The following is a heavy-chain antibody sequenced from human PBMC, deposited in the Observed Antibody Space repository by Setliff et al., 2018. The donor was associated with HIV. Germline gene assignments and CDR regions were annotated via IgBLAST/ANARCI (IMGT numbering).Heavy chain of an antibody. CDR1: GYSFTNHY. J-gene: IGHJ3*02. V-gene: IGHV1-46*01. D-gene: IGHD5-12*01. Sequence: GASVKVSCKPSGYSFTNHYMHWVRQVPGQGLEWMGVINPTGGSTRNTQKFQGRVAMTRDTSTSTVYMELSSLRSEDTAVYYCASAGAWQRNALDIWGQGTMVTVS. CDR2: INPTGGST. CDR3: ASAGAWQRNALDI.